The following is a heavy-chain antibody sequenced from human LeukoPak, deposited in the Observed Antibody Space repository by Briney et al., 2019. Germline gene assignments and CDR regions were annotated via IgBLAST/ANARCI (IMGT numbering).Heavy chain of an antibody. J-gene: IGHJ4*02. CDR3: ARGRRWVVSFDY. V-gene: IGHV4-61*02. D-gene: IGHD3-16*01. Sequence: SQTLSLTCTVSGGSISSGSYYWSWIRQPAGKGLEWIGRIYTSGSTNYNPSLKSRVTISVDTSKNQFSLKLSSVTAADTAVYYCARGRRWVVSFDYWGQGTLVTVSS. CDR1: GGSISSGSYY. CDR2: IYTSGST.